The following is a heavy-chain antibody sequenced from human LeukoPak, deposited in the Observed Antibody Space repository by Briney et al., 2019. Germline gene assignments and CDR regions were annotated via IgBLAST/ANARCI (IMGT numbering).Heavy chain of an antibody. Sequence: ASVKVSCKASGGTFSSYAISWVRQAPGQGLEWMGWINPNSGGTNYAQKFQGRVTITRDTSISTAYMELSRLRSDDTAVYYCARKYCSGGSCYSDYWGQGTLVTVSS. CDR3: ARKYCSGGSCYSDY. V-gene: IGHV1-2*02. CDR2: INPNSGGT. D-gene: IGHD2-15*01. CDR1: GGTFSSYA. J-gene: IGHJ4*02.